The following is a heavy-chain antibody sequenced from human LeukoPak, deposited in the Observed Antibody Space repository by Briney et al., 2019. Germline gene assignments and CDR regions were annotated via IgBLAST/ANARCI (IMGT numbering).Heavy chain of an antibody. CDR1: GWSFNDYY. CDR3: ARGQVPAARGYNWFDP. J-gene: IGHJ5*02. V-gene: IGHV4-34*01. D-gene: IGHD2-2*01. CDR2: INARGDT. Sequence: SETLSLTCAVYGWSFNDYYWNWIRQPPGKGLEWIGEINARGDTNYNPSLKSRVTISVDTSKKQFSLRLTSMIAADTALYCCARGQVPAARGYNWFDPWGQGALVTVSS.